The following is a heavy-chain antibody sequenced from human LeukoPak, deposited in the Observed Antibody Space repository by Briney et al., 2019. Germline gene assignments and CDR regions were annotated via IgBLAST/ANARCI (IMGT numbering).Heavy chain of an antibody. CDR3: ARGASRITMVRGRASGAFDI. D-gene: IGHD3-10*01. CDR2: MNPNSGNT. V-gene: IGHV1-8*01. CDR1: GYTFTSYD. J-gene: IGHJ3*02. Sequence: ASVKVSCKASGYTFTSYDINWVRQATGQGLEWMGWMNPNSGNTGYAQKFQGRVTMTRNTSISTAYMELSSLRSEDTAVYYCARGASRITMVRGRASGAFDIWGQGTMVTVSS.